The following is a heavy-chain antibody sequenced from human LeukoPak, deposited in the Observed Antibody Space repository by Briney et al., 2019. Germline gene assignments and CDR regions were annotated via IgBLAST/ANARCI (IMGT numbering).Heavy chain of an antibody. CDR1: GFTFSSYS. D-gene: IGHD6-13*01. J-gene: IGHJ4*02. CDR2: ISSSSSTI. V-gene: IGHV3-48*01. CDR3: AKHTYSSSWYLWDY. Sequence: GGSLRLSCAASGFTFSSYSMNWVRQAPGKGLEWVSYISSSSSTIYYADSVKGRFTISRDNAKNSLYLQMNSLRAEDTAVYYCAKHTYSSSWYLWDYWGQGTLVTVSS.